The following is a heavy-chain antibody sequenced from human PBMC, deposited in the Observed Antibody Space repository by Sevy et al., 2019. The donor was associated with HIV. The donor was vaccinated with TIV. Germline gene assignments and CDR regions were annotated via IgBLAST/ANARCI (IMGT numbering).Heavy chain of an antibody. V-gene: IGHV3-23*01. CDR1: GFTFSSYA. J-gene: IGHJ4*02. D-gene: IGHD3-10*02. CDR2: FSFGCGKI. CDR3: AREGCSKPHDY. Sequence: GGSLRLSCVASGFTFSSYAMSWVRQAPGKGLEWVSTFSFGCGKINYADSVKGRFTISRDNSKNTLYLQMHSLRAEDTAVYYCAREGCSKPHDYWGQRTLVTVSS.